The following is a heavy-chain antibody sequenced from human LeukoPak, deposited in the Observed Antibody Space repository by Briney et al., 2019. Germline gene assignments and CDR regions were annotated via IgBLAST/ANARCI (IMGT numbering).Heavy chain of an antibody. Sequence: PSETLSLTCTVSGGSISSYYWSWIRQPPGKGLEWIGYIYYSGSTNYNPSLKSRVTISVDTSKNQFSLKLSSVTAADTAVYYCARTSYSRAGYSSSWGDYWGQGTLVTVSS. CDR3: ARTSYSRAGYSSSWGDY. J-gene: IGHJ4*02. CDR1: GGSISSYY. V-gene: IGHV4-59*12. D-gene: IGHD6-13*01. CDR2: IYYSGST.